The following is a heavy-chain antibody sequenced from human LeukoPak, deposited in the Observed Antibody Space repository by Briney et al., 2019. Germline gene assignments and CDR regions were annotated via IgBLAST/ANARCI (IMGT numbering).Heavy chain of an antibody. CDR3: ARVFWSGYYSP. CDR2: IYYSGST. J-gene: IGHJ5*02. Sequence: SETLSLTCTVSGGSISSSSYYWGWIRQPPGKGLEWIGSIYYSGSTYYNPSLKSRVTISVDTSKNQFSLKLSSVTAADTAVYYCARVFWSGYYSPWGQGTLVTVSS. D-gene: IGHD3-3*01. V-gene: IGHV4-39*07. CDR1: GGSISSSSYY.